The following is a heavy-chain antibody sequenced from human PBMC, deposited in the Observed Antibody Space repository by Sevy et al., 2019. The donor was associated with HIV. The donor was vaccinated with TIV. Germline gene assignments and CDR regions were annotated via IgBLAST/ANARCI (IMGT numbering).Heavy chain of an antibody. Sequence: GGPLRLSCAASGFSFSNYDMSWVRQAPGKGLEWVSAISGGSGGTYYADSVKGRFTISRDNSKNTLYLQMNSLRAEDTAVYYCAKGPYSSGWYFPLDYWGQGTLVTVSS. CDR2: ISGGSGGT. D-gene: IGHD6-19*01. J-gene: IGHJ4*02. CDR1: GFSFSNYD. CDR3: AKGPYSSGWYFPLDY. V-gene: IGHV3-23*01.